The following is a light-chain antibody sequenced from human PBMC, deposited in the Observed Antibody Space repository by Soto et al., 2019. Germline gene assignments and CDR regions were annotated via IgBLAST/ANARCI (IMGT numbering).Light chain of an antibody. CDR3: QQSYNTPWT. CDR2: AAS. CDR1: QSISNY. J-gene: IGKJ1*01. Sequence: DIQMTQSPSSLSASVGDRVTITCRASQSISNYLNWYQQKPGKAPKLLIYAASSLQSGVPSRFSGSGSGTDFTLTISSLQPEDCATYYCQQSYNTPWTFGQGTKVEIK. V-gene: IGKV1-39*01.